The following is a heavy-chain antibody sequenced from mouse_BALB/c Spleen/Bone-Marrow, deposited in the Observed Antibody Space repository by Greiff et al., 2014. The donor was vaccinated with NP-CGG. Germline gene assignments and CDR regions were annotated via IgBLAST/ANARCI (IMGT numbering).Heavy chain of an antibody. D-gene: IGHD1-1*01. CDR2: IWGGGIT. Sequence: VQGVESGPGLVAPSQSLSITCTVSGFSLTDYGVSWIRQPPGKGLEWLGAIWGGGITYYNSTLKSRLSISKDNSKSQVFLKMNSLQTDDTAMYYCAKHDTTVVLDYWGQGTTLTVSS. J-gene: IGHJ2*01. CDR1: GFSLTDYG. V-gene: IGHV2-6-5*01. CDR3: AKHDTTVVLDY.